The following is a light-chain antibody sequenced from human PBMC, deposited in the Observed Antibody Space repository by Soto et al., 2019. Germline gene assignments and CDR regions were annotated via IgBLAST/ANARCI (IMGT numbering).Light chain of an antibody. CDR1: QSVDSSY. CDR2: GAS. V-gene: IGKV3-20*01. CDR3: QQHDSSPWT. Sequence: EIVLTQSPYTLSSSPGERATLSCGASQSVDSSYLAWYQQRPGQAPRLLIYGASSRATGIPDRFSGSGSGTDFTLTISSLEPEDFAVYFCQQHDSSPWTFGQGTKVDIK. J-gene: IGKJ1*01.